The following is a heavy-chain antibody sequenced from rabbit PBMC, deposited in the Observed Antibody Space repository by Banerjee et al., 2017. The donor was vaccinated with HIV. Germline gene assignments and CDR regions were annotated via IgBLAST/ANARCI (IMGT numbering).Heavy chain of an antibody. J-gene: IGHJ4*01. V-gene: IGHV1S40*01. CDR1: GFSFSSSHY. Sequence: QSLEESGGDLVKPGASLTLTCTASGFSFSSSHYMCWVRQAPGKGLEWIACIYAGSSGSTYYASWAKGRFTISKTSSTTVALQMTSLTAADTATYFCARDLAGVIGWNFDLWGQGTLVTVS. CDR3: ARDLAGVIGWNFDL. D-gene: IGHD4-1*01. CDR2: IYAGSSGST.